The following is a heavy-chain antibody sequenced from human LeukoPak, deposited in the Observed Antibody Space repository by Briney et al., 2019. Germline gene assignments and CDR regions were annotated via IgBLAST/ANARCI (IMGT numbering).Heavy chain of an antibody. CDR2: ISAYNGNT. D-gene: IGHD6-13*01. Sequence: AASVKVSCKASGYTFTGYYMHWVRQAPGQGLEWMGWISAYNGNTNYAQKLQGRVTMTTDTSTSTAYMELRSLRSDDTAVYYCATSSSWFDAFDIWGQGTMVTVSS. J-gene: IGHJ3*02. CDR1: GYTFTGYY. V-gene: IGHV1-18*04. CDR3: ATSSSWFDAFDI.